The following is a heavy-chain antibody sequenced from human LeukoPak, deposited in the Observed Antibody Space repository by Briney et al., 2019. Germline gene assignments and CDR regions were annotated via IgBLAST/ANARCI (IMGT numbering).Heavy chain of an antibody. CDR2: IKQDGSEK. CDR3: ARGVWAPFDS. D-gene: IGHD7-27*01. J-gene: IGHJ4*02. V-gene: IGHV3-7*01. CDR1: GFSLSNYW. Sequence: TGGSLRFSCAASGFSLSNYWMNWVRQAPGKGLEWVANIKQDGSEKNYVDSVKGRFSISRDNAKNSLILQMNSLRDEDTAVYYCARGVWAPFDSWGQGTLVSVSS.